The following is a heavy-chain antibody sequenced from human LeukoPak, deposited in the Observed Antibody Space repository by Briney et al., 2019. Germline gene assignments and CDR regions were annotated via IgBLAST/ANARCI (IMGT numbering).Heavy chain of an antibody. D-gene: IGHD2-2*02. Sequence: GGSLRLSCVASGFTFSHYAMSWVRQAPGKGLEWVSGIHSRGATTYHSESVKGRFTISRDNSKNTLYLQMNSLRAEDTAVYYCARDQDLVYCSSTSCYTFSYYYGMDVWGQGTTVTVSS. CDR3: ARDQDLVYCSSTSCYTFSYYYGMDV. CDR2: IHSRGATT. J-gene: IGHJ6*02. CDR1: GFTFSHYA. V-gene: IGHV3-66*03.